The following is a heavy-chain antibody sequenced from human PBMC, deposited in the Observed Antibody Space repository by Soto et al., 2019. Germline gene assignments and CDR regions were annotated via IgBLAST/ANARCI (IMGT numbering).Heavy chain of an antibody. D-gene: IGHD3-10*01. J-gene: IGHJ3*02. V-gene: IGHV1-3*01. CDR3: ARGLTMVRGVILDAFDI. CDR2: INAGNGNT. Sequence: AASVKVSCKASGYTFTSYAMHWVRQAPGQRLEWMGWINAGNGNTKYSQKFQGRVTITRDTSASTAYMELSSLRSEDTAVYYRARGLTMVRGVILDAFDIWGQGTMVTVSS. CDR1: GYTFTSYA.